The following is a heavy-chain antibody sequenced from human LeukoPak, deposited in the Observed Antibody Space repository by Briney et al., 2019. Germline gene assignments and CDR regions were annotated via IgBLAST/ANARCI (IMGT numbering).Heavy chain of an antibody. Sequence: SVKVSCKASGYTFTSYAISWVRQAPGQGLEWMGGIIPIFGTANYAQKFQGRVTITTDESTSTAYMELSSLRSEDTAVYYCARTNRSSSPFDYWGQGTLVTVSS. CDR1: GYTFTSYA. V-gene: IGHV1-69*05. D-gene: IGHD6-6*01. CDR2: IIPIFGTA. J-gene: IGHJ4*02. CDR3: ARTNRSSSPFDY.